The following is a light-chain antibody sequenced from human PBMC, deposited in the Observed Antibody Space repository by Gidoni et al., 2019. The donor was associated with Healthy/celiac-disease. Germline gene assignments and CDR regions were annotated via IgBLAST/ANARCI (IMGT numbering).Light chain of an antibody. J-gene: IGKJ4*01. Sequence: DSQMTQSPSSLSASVGDRVTITCRASQSISSYLNCYQQKPGKAPKLLIYAASSLQSGVPSRFSGSGSGTDFTLTISSLQPDDFATYYCQQSYSTPPLTFGGGTKVEI. CDR1: QSISSY. V-gene: IGKV1-39*01. CDR3: QQSYSTPPLT. CDR2: AAS.